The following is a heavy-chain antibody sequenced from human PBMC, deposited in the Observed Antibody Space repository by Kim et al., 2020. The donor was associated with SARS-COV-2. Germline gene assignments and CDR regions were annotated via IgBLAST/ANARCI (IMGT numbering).Heavy chain of an antibody. D-gene: IGHD6-19*01. CDR3: ASSGSSGWGVYYYYGMDV. J-gene: IGHJ6*02. CDR2: INSDGSST. CDR1: GFTFSSYW. Sequence: GGSLRLSCAASGFTFSSYWMHWVRQAPGKGLVWVSRINSDGSSTSYADSVKGRFTISRDNAKNTLYLQMNSLRAEDTAVYYCASSGSSGWGVYYYYGMDVWAQGPRSPSP. V-gene: IGHV3-74*01.